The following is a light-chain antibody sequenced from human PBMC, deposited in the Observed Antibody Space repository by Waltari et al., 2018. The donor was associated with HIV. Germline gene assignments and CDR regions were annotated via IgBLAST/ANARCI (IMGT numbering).Light chain of an antibody. CDR1: QLGDKT. CDR2: DDS. V-gene: IGLV3-21*02. CDR3: QVWDASSDHLVI. Sequence: SFVLTQPASVSVAPGQTARIPCEGNQLGDKTVHWYQQKPGQAPLLVVYDDSDRPSGIPERFSGSNSWNTATLTISRVEAGDEADYYCQVWDASSDHLVIFGGGTKLTVL. J-gene: IGLJ2*01.